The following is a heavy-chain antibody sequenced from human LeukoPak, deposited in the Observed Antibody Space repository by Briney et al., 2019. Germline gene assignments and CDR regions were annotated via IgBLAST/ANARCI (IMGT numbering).Heavy chain of an antibody. J-gene: IGHJ4*02. Sequence: ASVKVSCKASGYTFNRYAISWVRQAPGQGLEWMGWISAYNGNTNYAQKLQGRVTMTTDTSTTTAYMELRSLRSDDTAVYYCARHLYGDYFFDYWAREPWSPSPQ. CDR2: ISAYNGNT. D-gene: IGHD4-17*01. CDR3: ARHLYGDYFFDY. V-gene: IGHV1-18*01. CDR1: GYTFNRYA.